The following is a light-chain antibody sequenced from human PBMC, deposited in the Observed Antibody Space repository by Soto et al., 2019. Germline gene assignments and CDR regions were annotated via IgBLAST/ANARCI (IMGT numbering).Light chain of an antibody. CDR2: EVT. V-gene: IGLV2-8*01. Sequence: QSALTQPPSASGSPGQSVTISCSGTSSDVGVYDYVSWYQQHPGKAPKLMIYEVTKRPSGVPHRFAGSKSGNTASLTVSGLQAEDEADYFCSSYVGDNNFVVFGGGTQLTVL. CDR3: SSYVGDNNFVV. J-gene: IGLJ2*01. CDR1: SSDVGVYDY.